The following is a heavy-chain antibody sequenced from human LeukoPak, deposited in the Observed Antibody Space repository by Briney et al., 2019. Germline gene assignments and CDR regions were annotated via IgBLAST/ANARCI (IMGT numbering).Heavy chain of an antibody. CDR2: IYYSGST. CDR1: GGSIINSSYY. J-gene: IGHJ4*02. Sequence: PSETLSLTCTVSGGSIINSSYYWAWIRQPPGKGLEWIGIIYYSGSTYYSPPLRSRVTISVDTSKNQFSLKLNSVTAADTAVYYCARGARAGYNLEPFDYWGQGTLVTVSS. D-gene: IGHD5-24*01. V-gene: IGHV4-39*01. CDR3: ARGARAGYNLEPFDY.